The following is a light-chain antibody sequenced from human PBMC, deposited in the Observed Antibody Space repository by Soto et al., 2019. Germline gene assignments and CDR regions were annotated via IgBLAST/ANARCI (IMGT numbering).Light chain of an antibody. V-gene: IGKV3-15*01. CDR1: QSISTY. CDR3: QPYNNWPLT. J-gene: IGKJ4*01. Sequence: MTQSPSSLSASVGDRVTITCRASQSISTYLTWYQHKPGQTPRLLIYDTSTRATGVPTRFSGSRSGAEFTLTTNSLQSEDFAVYYCQPYNNWPLTFGGGTKVDIK. CDR2: DTS.